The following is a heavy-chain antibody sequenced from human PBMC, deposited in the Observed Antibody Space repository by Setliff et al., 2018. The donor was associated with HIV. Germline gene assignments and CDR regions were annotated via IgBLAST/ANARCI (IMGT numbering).Heavy chain of an antibody. J-gene: IGHJ4*02. Sequence: LSLTCAVYSGSFTGYYWTWIRQPPGKGLEWIGEINRFGITNYNPSLKSRLTLSVDTSKNQFSLNVNSVTAADTAVYYCARGGYCNSDNCDRGRNFDYWSQGMLVTVS. CDR1: SGSFTGYY. CDR3: ARGGYCNSDNCDRGRNFDY. D-gene: IGHD2-15*01. CDR2: INRFGIT. V-gene: IGHV4-34*01.